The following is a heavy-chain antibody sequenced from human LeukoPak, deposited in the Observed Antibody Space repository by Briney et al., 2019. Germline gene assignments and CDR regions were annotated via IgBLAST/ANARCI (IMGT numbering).Heavy chain of an antibody. CDR1: GFTFSSYD. D-gene: IGHD3-10*01. V-gene: IGHV3-13*01. Sequence: GGSLRLSCAASGFTFSSYDMRWVRHATGKGLEWVSAIGSAGDTYYPGSVKGRFTISRENAKNSLYLQMNSLRAGDTAVYYCARASGYYYYYYMDVWGKGTTVTVSS. J-gene: IGHJ6*03. CDR2: IGSAGDT. CDR3: ARASGYYYYYYMDV.